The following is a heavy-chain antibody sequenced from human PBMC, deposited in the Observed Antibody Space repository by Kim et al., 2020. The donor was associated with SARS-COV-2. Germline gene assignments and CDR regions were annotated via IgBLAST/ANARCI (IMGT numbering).Heavy chain of an antibody. CDR1: GGSISSSSYY. V-gene: IGHV4-39*01. Sequence: SETLSLTCTVSGGSISSSSYYWGWTRQPPGKGLEWIGNIYSGGSTYYNPSLKSRVTISVDTSKNQFSLKLSSVTAADTAVYYCARRGSSITIFGVVQYAFDIWGQGTMVTVSS. J-gene: IGHJ3*02. CDR2: IYSGGST. CDR3: ARRGSSITIFGVVQYAFDI. D-gene: IGHD3-3*01.